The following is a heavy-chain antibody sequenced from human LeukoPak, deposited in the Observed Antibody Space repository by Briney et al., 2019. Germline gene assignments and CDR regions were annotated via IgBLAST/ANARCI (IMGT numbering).Heavy chain of an antibody. CDR1: GGSISSTSYY. V-gene: IGHV4-61*01. J-gene: IGHJ6*03. CDR3: ARDRVGQQLVGRNYYYYYMDV. D-gene: IGHD6-13*01. Sequence: SVTLSLTCTVSGGSISSTSYYWGWIRQPPGKGLEWIGYIYYSGSTNYNPSLKSRVTISVDTSKNQFSLKLSSVTAADTAVYYCARDRVGQQLVGRNYYYYYMDVWGKGTTVTISS. CDR2: IYYSGST.